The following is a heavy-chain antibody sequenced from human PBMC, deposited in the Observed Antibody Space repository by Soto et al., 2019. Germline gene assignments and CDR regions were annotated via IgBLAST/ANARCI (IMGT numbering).Heavy chain of an antibody. Sequence: PSETLSLTCTVSGGSINNYYWSWIRQPPGQGLEWIGYIYYGGTTSYNPSLQSRVTISLETSKSQFSLRLTSVTAADTAVYYCARLGAYYQSLEPWGPGTLVTVSS. J-gene: IGHJ5*02. D-gene: IGHD3-22*01. CDR1: GGSINNYY. CDR2: IYYGGTT. CDR3: ARLGAYYQSLEP. V-gene: IGHV4-59*08.